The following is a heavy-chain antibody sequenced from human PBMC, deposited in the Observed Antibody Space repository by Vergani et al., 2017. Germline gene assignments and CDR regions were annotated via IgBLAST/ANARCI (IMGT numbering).Heavy chain of an antibody. D-gene: IGHD3-10*01. J-gene: IGHJ5*02. CDR3: ARYYGSGTRGDYFDP. CDR2: ISNSGST. V-gene: IGHV4-30-4*08. Sequence: QVQLQESGPGLVKSSETLSLTCTVSGGSISSGDYYWSWIRQSPGKALEWIGYISNSGSTFFNPSLKSRVTLSVDTSQNRFSLRLTSVTAADTAVYFCARYYGSGTRGDYFDPWGQGSLVTVSS. CDR1: GGSISSGDYY.